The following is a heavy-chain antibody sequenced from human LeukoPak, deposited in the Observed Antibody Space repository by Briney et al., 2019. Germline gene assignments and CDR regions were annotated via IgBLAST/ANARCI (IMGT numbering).Heavy chain of an antibody. D-gene: IGHD6-19*01. CDR3: AHRLLGSGWYRAFDY. J-gene: IGHJ4*02. CDR1: EFSLSTSAVG. Sequence: SGPTLVNPTQTLTLTCTFSEFSLSTSAVGVGWIRQPPGKALEWLALIHWNGDKRYNPSLKSRLTLTKDTSKNQVVLTMTNMDPVDTATYYCAHRLLGSGWYRAFDYWGQGTLVTVSS. CDR2: IHWNGDK. V-gene: IGHV2-5*01.